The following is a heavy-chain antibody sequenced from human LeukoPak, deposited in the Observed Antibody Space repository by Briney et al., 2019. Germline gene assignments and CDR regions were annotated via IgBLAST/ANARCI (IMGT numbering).Heavy chain of an antibody. CDR2: IYPGDSDT. J-gene: IGHJ5*02. CDR1: GYSFTSYW. CDR3: ARRRSSTSCYNCPRILNWFDP. D-gene: IGHD2-2*01. V-gene: IGHV5-51*01. Sequence: GESLKISCKGSGYSFTSYWIGWVRQMPGKGLEWMGIIYPGDSDTRYSPSFQGQVTISADKSISTAYLQWSSLKASDTAMYYCARRRSSTSCYNCPRILNWFDPWGQGTLVTVSS.